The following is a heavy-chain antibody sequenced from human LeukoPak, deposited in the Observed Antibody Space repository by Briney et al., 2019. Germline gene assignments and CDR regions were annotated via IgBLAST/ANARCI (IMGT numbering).Heavy chain of an antibody. Sequence: GGSLRLSCAASGFTFSSYGMHWVRQAPGKGLEWVAFILYDGSNKYYADSVKGRFTISRDNSKNTLYLQMNSLRAEDTAVYYCAKGWVRWELLSTNWFDPWGQGTLVTVSS. D-gene: IGHD1-26*01. V-gene: IGHV3-30*02. CDR3: AKGWVRWELLSTNWFDP. J-gene: IGHJ5*02. CDR1: GFTFSSYG. CDR2: ILYDGSNK.